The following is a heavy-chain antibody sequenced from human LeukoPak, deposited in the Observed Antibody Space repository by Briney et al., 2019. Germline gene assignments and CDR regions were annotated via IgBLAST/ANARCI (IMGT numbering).Heavy chain of an antibody. CDR3: ARSGYNYGGDFDF. V-gene: IGHV4-59*01. Sequence: SETLSLTCTVSGGPIRNSYWSWIRQPPGKGLEWIGYVYYSGSTNYNPSLESRVTMSIDTFKNQFSLKLNSVTAADTAVYYCARSGYNYGGDFDFWGQGTLVTVSS. CDR2: VYYSGST. CDR1: GGPIRNSY. D-gene: IGHD5-18*01. J-gene: IGHJ4*02.